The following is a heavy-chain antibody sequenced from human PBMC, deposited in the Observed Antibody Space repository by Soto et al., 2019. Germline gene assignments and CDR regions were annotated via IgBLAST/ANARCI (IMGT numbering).Heavy chain of an antibody. Sequence: EVQLVESGGGLVQPGGSLRLSCAASGLIFSDYHMDWVRQAPGKGLEWVGRIRRKANSYTTEYAASAKGRFTISRDDSKRSLYLQMNSLKSEDTAVYYCAMLGGWSGGSSGMDVWGQGTTVTVSS. D-gene: IGHD6-19*01. CDR1: GLIFSDYH. V-gene: IGHV3-72*01. J-gene: IGHJ6*02. CDR2: IRRKANSYTT. CDR3: AMLGGWSGGSSGMDV.